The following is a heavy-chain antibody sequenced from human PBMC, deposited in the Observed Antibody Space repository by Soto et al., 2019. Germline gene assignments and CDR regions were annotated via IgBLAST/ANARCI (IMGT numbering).Heavy chain of an antibody. V-gene: IGHV1-18*01. CDR2: ISSYNGNI. CDR1: GYTFTSYG. Sequence: WASVKVSCKASGYTFTSYGITWVRQAPGQGLEWMGWISSYNGNINYAQNLQGRVTMTTDTSTSTAYMELRSLRSDDTAIYYCARFYKWNHDAFDIWGQGTMVTVSS. CDR3: ARFYKWNHDAFDI. J-gene: IGHJ3*02. D-gene: IGHD1-20*01.